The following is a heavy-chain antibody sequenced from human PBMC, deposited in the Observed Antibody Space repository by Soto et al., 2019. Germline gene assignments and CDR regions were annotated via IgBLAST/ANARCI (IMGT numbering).Heavy chain of an antibody. D-gene: IGHD6-19*01. CDR1: GGAISGSD. J-gene: IGHJ4*01. CDR2: VYYTGST. V-gene: IGHV4-59*01. Sequence: SETLSLTCSVSGGAISGSDGSWIRKSPGKGLEWLGYVYYTGSTNYSPSLRSRVSISVDTSKNEFSLRLSSVTAADTAVYFCARSVAVPGAHIDYWGQGTQVTVSS. CDR3: ARSVAVPGAHIDY.